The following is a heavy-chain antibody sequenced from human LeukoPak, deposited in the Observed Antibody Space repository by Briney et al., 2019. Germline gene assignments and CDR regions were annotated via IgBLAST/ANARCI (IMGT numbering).Heavy chain of an antibody. Sequence: PGGSLRLSCAASGFTFSSYWMRWVRQAPGKGLEWVANIKQDESERNYVDSVKGRFTTSRDNAKNSLYLQMNSLRAEDTAVYYCARDSGYDCFDYWGQGTLVTVSS. CDR2: IKQDESER. J-gene: IGHJ4*02. CDR3: ARDSGYDCFDY. V-gene: IGHV3-7*01. CDR1: GFTFSSYW. D-gene: IGHD5-12*01.